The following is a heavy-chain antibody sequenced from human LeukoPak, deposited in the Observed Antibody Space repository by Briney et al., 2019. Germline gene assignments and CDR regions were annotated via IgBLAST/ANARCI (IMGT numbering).Heavy chain of an antibody. CDR3: TTLTYDSSGYHNPPLDY. CDR2: IKSETDGGTT. CDR1: GSTFSNAW. V-gene: IGHV3-15*01. J-gene: IGHJ4*02. Sequence: GGSLRLSCAASGSTFSNAWMSWVRQAPGKGLEWVGRIKSETDGGTTDYAAPVKGRFTISRDDSKNTLYLQMNSLKTEDTAVYYCTTLTYDSSGYHNPPLDYWGQGTLVTVSS. D-gene: IGHD3-22*01.